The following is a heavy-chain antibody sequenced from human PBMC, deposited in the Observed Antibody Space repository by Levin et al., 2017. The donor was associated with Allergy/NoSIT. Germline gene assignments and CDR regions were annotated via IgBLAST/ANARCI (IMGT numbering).Heavy chain of an antibody. J-gene: IGHJ4*02. CDR2: IIPIFGTA. D-gene: IGHD6-19*01. CDR1: GGTFSSYA. Sequence: KISCKASGGTFSSYAISWVRQAPGQGLEWMGGIIPIFGTANYAQKFQGRVTITADESTSTAYMELSSLRSEDTAVYYCARAHSSGWTFDYWGQGTLVTVSS. V-gene: IGHV1-69*01. CDR3: ARAHSSGWTFDY.